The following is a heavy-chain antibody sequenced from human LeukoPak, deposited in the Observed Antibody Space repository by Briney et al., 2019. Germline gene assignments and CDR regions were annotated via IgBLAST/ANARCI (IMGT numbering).Heavy chain of an antibody. J-gene: IGHJ6*02. Sequence: ASVKVSCKASGYTFTSYGISWVRQAPGQGLEWMGWISAYNGNTNYAQKLQGRVTMTTDTSTSTAYMELSSLRSEDTAVYYCASLYYYDSSGYYFSGMDVWGQGTTVTVSS. V-gene: IGHV1-18*01. CDR2: ISAYNGNT. D-gene: IGHD3-22*01. CDR1: GYTFTSYG. CDR3: ASLYYYDSSGYYFSGMDV.